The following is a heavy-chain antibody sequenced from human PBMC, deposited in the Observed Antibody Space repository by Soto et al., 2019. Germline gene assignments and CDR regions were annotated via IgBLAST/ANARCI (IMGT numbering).Heavy chain of an antibody. D-gene: IGHD1-26*01. Sequence: QVQLVESGGGLVKPGGSLRLSCAVSGFTFSDFYMNWIRQAPGKGLEWISHISNSGDYTNYADSVKGRFTISRDNAKNSLYLQMNSLRAEDTAVYYCVRDSGSYSGSDYWGQGTLVTVSS. CDR1: GFTFSDFY. V-gene: IGHV3-11*06. CDR3: VRDSGSYSGSDY. J-gene: IGHJ4*02. CDR2: ISNSGDYT.